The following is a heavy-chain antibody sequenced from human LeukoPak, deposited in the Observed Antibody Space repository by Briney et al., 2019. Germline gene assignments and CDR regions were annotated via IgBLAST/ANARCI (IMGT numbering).Heavy chain of an antibody. Sequence: ASVKVSCKASGYTFTSYYMHWVRQAPGQGLKWMGIINPSGGSTSYAQKFQGRVTMTRDTSTSTVYMELSSLRPEDTAVYYCARDVRDGYAFDYWGQGTLVTVSS. CDR1: GYTFTSYY. J-gene: IGHJ4*02. CDR2: INPSGGST. CDR3: ARDVRDGYAFDY. V-gene: IGHV1-46*01. D-gene: IGHD5-24*01.